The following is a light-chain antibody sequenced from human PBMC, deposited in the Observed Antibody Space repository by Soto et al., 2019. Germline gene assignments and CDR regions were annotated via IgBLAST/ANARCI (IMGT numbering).Light chain of an antibody. V-gene: IGLV1-47*01. J-gene: IGLJ1*01. CDR2: KSK. CDR3: GAWDDSLNAHV. Sequence: QSGLAQPPSASGTPGQTVTISCTGSNSNIGSNYVYWYQQFPGTAPKLVVYKSKERPSGVPDRFSGSKSGTSASLAISGLRIDDEADYYCGAWDDSLNAHVFGIGTKLTVL. CDR1: NSNIGSNY.